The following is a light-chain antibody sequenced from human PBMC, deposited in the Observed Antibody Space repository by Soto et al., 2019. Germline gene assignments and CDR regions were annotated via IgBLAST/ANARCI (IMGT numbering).Light chain of an antibody. V-gene: IGKV3-15*01. J-gene: IGKJ4*01. CDR1: QFVSTN. Sequence: EVVMTQSPATLSVSPGERATLSCRASQFVSTNLAWYQQKPGQAPRLLIYSASTRATGIPDRFSGSGYGTELTLTISSLQSEDFGVYYCQQFNNWPPLTFGGGNKVEIK. CDR3: QQFNNWPPLT. CDR2: SAS.